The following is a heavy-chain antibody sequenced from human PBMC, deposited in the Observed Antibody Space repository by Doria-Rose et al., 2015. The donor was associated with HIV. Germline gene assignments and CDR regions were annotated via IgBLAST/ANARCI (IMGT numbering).Heavy chain of an antibody. D-gene: IGHD6-6*01. CDR3: ARADEYSSSSGLDY. CDR2: TYYRSKWYN. J-gene: IGHJ4*02. Sequence: RGLEWLGRTYYRSKWYNDYAVSVGSRIIINPDTSKNQVFLQLNSVTPEDTAVYYCARADEYSSSSGLDYWGQGTLVTVSS. V-gene: IGHV6-1*01.